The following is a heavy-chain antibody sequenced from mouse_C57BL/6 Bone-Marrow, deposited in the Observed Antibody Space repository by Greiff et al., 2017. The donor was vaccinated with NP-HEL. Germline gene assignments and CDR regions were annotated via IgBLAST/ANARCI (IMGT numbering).Heavy chain of an antibody. CDR1: GFTFSSYG. CDR2: ISSGGSYT. CDR3: ASPYDYAVDWFAY. D-gene: IGHD2-4*01. Sequence: EVKLVESGGDLVKPGGSLKLSCAASGFTFSSYGMSWVRQTPDKRLEWVATISSGGSYTYYPDSVKGRFTISRDNAKNTLYLQMSSLKSEDTAMYYCASPYDYAVDWFAYWGQGSLVTVSA. V-gene: IGHV5-6*02. J-gene: IGHJ3*01.